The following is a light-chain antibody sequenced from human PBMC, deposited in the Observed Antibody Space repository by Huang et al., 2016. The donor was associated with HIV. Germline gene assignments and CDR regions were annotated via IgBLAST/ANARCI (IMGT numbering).Light chain of an antibody. CDR3: QQYYTSPT. J-gene: IGKJ1*01. CDR1: QGISNS. CDR2: STS. V-gene: IGKV1-NL1*01. Sequence: DIQMTQSPSSLSAFVGDTVTITCRASQGISNSVAWYQQKPGKAPKLLLYSTSRLESGGPSRCRGGGSGTDYTLTINSLQPDDFATYYCQQYYTSPTFGQGSKVEIK.